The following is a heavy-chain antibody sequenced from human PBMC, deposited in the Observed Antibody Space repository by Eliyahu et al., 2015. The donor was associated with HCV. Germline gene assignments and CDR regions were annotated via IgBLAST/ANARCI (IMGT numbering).Heavy chain of an antibody. D-gene: IGHD2-15*01. Sequence: EVQLVESGGGLVQPGGSLSLSCAASGFPLSSYWMTWVRQAPGQGLEWVANINQDGSDKNYLGSVKGRFTISRDNAKNSLYLEMGSLRADDTAIYYCARDIPGGCANLDYWGQGALVTVSS. CDR1: GFPLSSYW. CDR2: INQDGSDK. CDR3: ARDIPGGCANLDY. V-gene: IGHV3-7*01. J-gene: IGHJ4*02.